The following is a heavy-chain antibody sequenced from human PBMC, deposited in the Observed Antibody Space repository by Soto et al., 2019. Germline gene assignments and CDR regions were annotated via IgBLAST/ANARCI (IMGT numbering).Heavy chain of an antibody. Sequence: ASVKVSCKASGYTFTSYAMHWVRQAPGQRLEWMGWINAGNGNTKYSQKFQGRVTITRDTSASTAYMELSSLRSEDTAVYYCARVSGYCSSTSCYVGGYYYYGMDVWGQGTKVTVSS. D-gene: IGHD2-2*01. J-gene: IGHJ6*02. CDR3: ARVSGYCSSTSCYVGGYYYYGMDV. CDR1: GYTFTSYA. CDR2: INAGNGNT. V-gene: IGHV1-3*01.